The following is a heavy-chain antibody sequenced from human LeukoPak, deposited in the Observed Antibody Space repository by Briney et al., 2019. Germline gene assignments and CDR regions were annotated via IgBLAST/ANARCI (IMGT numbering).Heavy chain of an antibody. CDR2: TYYSSSWYN. CDR3: ARGWLQSGFDY. CDR1: GGSISSYY. J-gene: IGHJ4*02. V-gene: IGHV6-1*01. Sequence: SETLSLTCTVSGGSISSYYWNWIRPSPSRGREWLGRTYYSSSWYNDYAVSVRSRLTISADTSKNQFSLLFSSVTPDDTAVYFCARGWLQSGFDYWGQGTLVTVSS. D-gene: IGHD5-24*01.